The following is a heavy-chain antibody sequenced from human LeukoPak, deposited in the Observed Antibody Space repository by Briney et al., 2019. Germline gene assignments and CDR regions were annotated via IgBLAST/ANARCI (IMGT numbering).Heavy chain of an antibody. D-gene: IGHD1-26*01. CDR3: ARGSEWELLSCDY. Sequence: GGSLRLSCAASGFTFSSYSMNWVRQAPGKGLEWVSSISSSSSYIYYADSVKGRFTISRDNAKNSLYLQMNSLRAEDTAVYYCARGSEWELLSCDYWGQGTLVTVSS. CDR1: GFTFSSYS. J-gene: IGHJ4*02. V-gene: IGHV3-21*06. CDR2: ISSSSSYI.